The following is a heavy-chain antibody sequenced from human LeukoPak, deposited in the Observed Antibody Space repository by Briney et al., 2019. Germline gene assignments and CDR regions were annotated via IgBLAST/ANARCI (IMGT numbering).Heavy chain of an antibody. D-gene: IGHD3-10*01. CDR2: INPKSSST. Sequence: ASVKVSCKASGYTFTAYYIHWVRQAPGQGLEWMGLINPKSSSTKYAHKFQGRVTMTRDSSISTVSMEVSSPRSDDTAVYYCTRESGIYYGDDLNWLDPWGQGTLVTVSS. V-gene: IGHV1-2*02. J-gene: IGHJ5*02. CDR3: TRESGIYYGDDLNWLDP. CDR1: GYTFTAYY.